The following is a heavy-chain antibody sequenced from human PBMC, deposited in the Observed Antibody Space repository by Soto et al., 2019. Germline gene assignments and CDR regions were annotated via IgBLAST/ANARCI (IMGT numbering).Heavy chain of an antibody. Sequence: LSLTCTVSGGSISSGDYYWSWIRQPPGKGLEWIGYIYYSGSTYYNPSLKSRVTISVDTSKNQFSLKLSSVTAADTAVYYCASQIRYYYDSSGYQRVDYWGQGTLVTVSS. J-gene: IGHJ4*02. D-gene: IGHD3-22*01. CDR2: IYYSGST. V-gene: IGHV4-30-4*01. CDR3: ASQIRYYYDSSGYQRVDY. CDR1: GGSISSGDYY.